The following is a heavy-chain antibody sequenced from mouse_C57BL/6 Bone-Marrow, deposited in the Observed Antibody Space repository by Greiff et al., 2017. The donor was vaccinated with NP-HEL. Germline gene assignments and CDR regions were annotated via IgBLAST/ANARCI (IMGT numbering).Heavy chain of an antibody. D-gene: IGHD3-3*01. V-gene: IGHV5-17*01. J-gene: IGHJ2*01. CDR1: GFTFSDYG. CDR3: ARQGPFDY. Sequence: DVMLVESGGGLVKPGGSLKLSCAASGFTFSDYGMHWVRQAPEKGLEWVAYLSSGSSTIYYADTVKGRFTISRDNAKNTLFLQMTSLRSEDTAMYYCARQGPFDYWGQGTTLTVSS. CDR2: LSSGSSTI.